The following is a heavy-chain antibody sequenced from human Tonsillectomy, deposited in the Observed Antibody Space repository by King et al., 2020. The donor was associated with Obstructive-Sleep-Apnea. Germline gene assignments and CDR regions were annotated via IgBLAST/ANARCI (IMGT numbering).Heavy chain of an antibody. J-gene: IGHJ3*01. CDR1: GITFSSYS. CDR2: ISSSTSTI. D-gene: IGHD3-16*01. V-gene: IGHV3-48*04. Sequence: VQLVESGGGLVQPGGSLRLSCAASGITFSSYSMNWVRHAPGKGLEWVSYISSSTSTIYYADSVKGRFTISRDNAKNSLYLQMNSLRAEDTAVYYCATGGPDAFDFWGRGTMVTVSS. CDR3: ATGGPDAFDF.